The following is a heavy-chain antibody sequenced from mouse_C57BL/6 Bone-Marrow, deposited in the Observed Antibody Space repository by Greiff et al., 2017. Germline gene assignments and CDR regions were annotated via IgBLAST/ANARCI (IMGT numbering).Heavy chain of an antibody. J-gene: IGHJ1*03. CDR3: ATSYYYGSNCWYFDV. D-gene: IGHD1-1*01. V-gene: IGHV1-53*01. CDR1: GYTFTSYW. Sequence: QVQLQQPGTELVKPGASVKLSCKASGYTFTSYWMHWVKQRPGQGLEWIGNINPSNGGTNYNEKFKSKATLTVDKSSSTAYMQLSILTSEDSAVYDCATSYYYGSNCWYFDVWGTGTTVTVSS. CDR2: INPSNGGT.